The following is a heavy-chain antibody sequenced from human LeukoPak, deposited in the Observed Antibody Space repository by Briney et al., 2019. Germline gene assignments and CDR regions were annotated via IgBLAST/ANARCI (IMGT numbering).Heavy chain of an antibody. CDR1: GFIFNRYW. V-gene: IGHV3-7*03. CDR3: ARDERLLSFLK. J-gene: IGHJ4*02. Sequence: GGSLRLSCAASGFIFNRYWMSWVRQAPGKGLEWVANINQDGSEKYYVDSVKGRFTISRDNAKNTLYLQMNSLRAEDTAIYYCARDERLLSFLKWGQGTLVTVSS. CDR2: INQDGSEK. D-gene: IGHD3-3*01.